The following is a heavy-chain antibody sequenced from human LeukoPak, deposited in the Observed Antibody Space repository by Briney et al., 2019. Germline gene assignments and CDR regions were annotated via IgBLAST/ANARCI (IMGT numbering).Heavy chain of an antibody. CDR2: SNDGNGDT. V-gene: IGHV1-3*02. D-gene: IGHD1-14*01. CDR3: ARGYQGAFDY. Sequence: ASVTVSCKASGYTFTNYAMHWVRQAPGQRLEWMGWSNDGNGDTRYSQEFQGRVTITRDTSASTVYMELSSLRSEDMAIYYCARGYQGAFDYWGQGTLVTVPS. CDR1: GYTFTNYA. J-gene: IGHJ4*02.